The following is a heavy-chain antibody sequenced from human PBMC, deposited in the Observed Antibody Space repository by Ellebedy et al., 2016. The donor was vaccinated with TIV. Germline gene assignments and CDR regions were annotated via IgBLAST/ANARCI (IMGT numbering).Heavy chain of an antibody. Sequence: ASVKVSXKASGYTFTGYYMHWVRQAPGQGLEWMGWINPNSGGTNYAQKFQGRVTMTRDTSISTAYMELSRLRSDDTAVYYCARIWFGEWWFDPWGQGTLVTVSS. CDR2: INPNSGGT. CDR3: ARIWFGEWWFDP. CDR1: GYTFTGYY. V-gene: IGHV1-2*02. J-gene: IGHJ5*02. D-gene: IGHD3-10*01.